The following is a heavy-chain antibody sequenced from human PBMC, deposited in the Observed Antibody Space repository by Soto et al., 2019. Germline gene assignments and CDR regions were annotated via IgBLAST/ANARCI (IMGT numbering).Heavy chain of an antibody. V-gene: IGHV4-34*01. CDR2: INHSGST. D-gene: IGHD2-15*01. Sequence: SETLSLTCAVYGGSFSGYYWSWIRQPPGKGLEWIGEINHSGSTNYNPSLKSRVTISVDTSKNQFSLKLSSVTAADTAVYYCARVISGRGYCSGGRCYGYYYGMDVWGQGTTVTVSS. J-gene: IGHJ6*02. CDR1: GGSFSGYY. CDR3: ARVISGRGYCSGGRCYGYYYGMDV.